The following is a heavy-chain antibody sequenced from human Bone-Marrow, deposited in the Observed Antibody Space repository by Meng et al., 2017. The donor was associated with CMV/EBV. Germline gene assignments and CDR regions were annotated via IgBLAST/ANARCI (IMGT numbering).Heavy chain of an antibody. Sequence: GGSLRLSCAASGFSFSSYGMHWVRRAPGKGLEWLSFIRFDGSHKFYSDSVKGRFTISRDNSNNTVFLQMNSLRVEDTALYYCAKLYYYGSGSNYWGQGKLVTVSS. CDR1: GFSFSSYG. CDR2: IRFDGSHK. CDR3: AKLYYYGSGSNY. V-gene: IGHV3-30*02. D-gene: IGHD3-10*01. J-gene: IGHJ4*02.